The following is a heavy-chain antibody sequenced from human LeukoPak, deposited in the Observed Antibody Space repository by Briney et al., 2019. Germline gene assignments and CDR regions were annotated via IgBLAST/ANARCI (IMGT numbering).Heavy chain of an antibody. CDR3: AKYCSSTTCSSY. D-gene: IGHD2-2*01. V-gene: IGHV3-23*01. CDR2: IKESGDIT. CDR1: GFTFSSYS. J-gene: IGHJ4*02. Sequence: PGASLRLSCAASGFTFSSYSMCWVRQAQGKGPEWVSGIKESGDITYYADSVKGRFTISRDNSKNTLYLQMNSLRAGDTAKYYWAKYCSSTTCSSYWGQGTLVTVSS.